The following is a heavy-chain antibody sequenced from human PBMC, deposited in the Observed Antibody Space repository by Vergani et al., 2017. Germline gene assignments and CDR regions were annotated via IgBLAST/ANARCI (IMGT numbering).Heavy chain of an antibody. D-gene: IGHD3-10*01. V-gene: IGHV4-39*07. J-gene: IGHJ4*02. CDR1: GGSISSSSYY. CDR3: ARDSNYYGSGSHDFLDY. CDR2: IYYSGST. Sequence: QLQLQESGPGLVKPSDTLSLTCTVSGGSISSSSYYWGWIRQPPGKGLEWIGSIYYSGSTYYNPSLKSRVTISVDTSKNQFSLKLSSVTAADTAVYYCARDSNYYGSGSHDFLDYWGQGTLVTVSS.